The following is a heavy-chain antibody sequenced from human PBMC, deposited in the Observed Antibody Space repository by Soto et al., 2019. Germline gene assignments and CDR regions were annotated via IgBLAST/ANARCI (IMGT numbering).Heavy chain of an antibody. D-gene: IGHD5-18*01. J-gene: IGHJ4*02. CDR3: ARGGYSYGAGLNS. CDR1: DGSIISYY. Sequence: SETLSLTCSISDGSIISYYLTWIRQPPGKGLEWIGYIYFTGSTKSNASLRSRVTISLDTSKSQFSLKLRSVTAADTAVYYCARGGYSYGAGLNSWGQGTLVTVS. CDR2: IYFTGST. V-gene: IGHV4-59*01.